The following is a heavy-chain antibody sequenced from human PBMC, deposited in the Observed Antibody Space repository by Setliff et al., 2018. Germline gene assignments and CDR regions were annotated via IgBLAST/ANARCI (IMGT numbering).Heavy chain of an antibody. V-gene: IGHV4-38-2*02. CDR3: ARAAARAEYSDTSAYLPFDF. Sequence: SETLSLTCTVSGYPISRGFYWGWIRQSPGKGLEWIGSVYHSGSSYQNPSLRSRIAVSVDTSKNQFSLRLNSVTAADTAVYFCARAAARAEYSDTSAYLPFDFWGLGTLVTAPQ. CDR1: GYPISRGFY. CDR2: VYHSGSS. J-gene: IGHJ4*02. D-gene: IGHD3-16*01.